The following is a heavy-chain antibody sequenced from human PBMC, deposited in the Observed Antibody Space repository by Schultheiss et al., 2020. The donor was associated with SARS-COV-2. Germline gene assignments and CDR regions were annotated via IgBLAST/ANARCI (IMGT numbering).Heavy chain of an antibody. J-gene: IGHJ6*02. CDR1: GYTFTGYY. CDR2: ISAYNGNT. CDR3: ARGRSVSARYYYYYYGMDV. V-gene: IGHV1-18*04. D-gene: IGHD1-14*01. Sequence: ASVKVSCKASGYTFTGYYMHWVRQAPGQGLEWMGWISAYNGNTNYAQKLQGRVTMTTDTSTSTAYMELRSLRSDDTAVYYCARGRSVSARYYYYYYGMDVWGQGTTVTVSS.